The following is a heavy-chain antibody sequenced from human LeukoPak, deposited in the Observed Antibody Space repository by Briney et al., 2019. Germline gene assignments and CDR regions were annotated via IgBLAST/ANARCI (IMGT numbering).Heavy chain of an antibody. CDR2: IYYSGST. D-gene: IGHD3-10*01. J-gene: IGHJ4*02. CDR3: ASMVRGRYPDY. Sequence: NPSETLSLTFTVSAGSISSISYYWGWIRQPPGKGLEWIGSIYYSGSTYYNPYLKSRVTISVATSKTQFYLKLSSVTAADTAVYYCASMVRGRYPDYWGQGTLVTVSS. CDR1: AGSISSISYY. V-gene: IGHV4-39*01.